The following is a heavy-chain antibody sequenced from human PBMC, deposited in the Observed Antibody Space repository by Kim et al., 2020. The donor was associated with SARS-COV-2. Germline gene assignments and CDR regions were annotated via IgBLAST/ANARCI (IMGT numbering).Heavy chain of an antibody. CDR2: YTRGST. V-gene: IGHV4-4*07. Sequence: YTRGSTTYNPSLKNRVTRSVDTSKNQFSLKRSSVTAADTAVYYCASPLGYWGQGTLVTVSS. J-gene: IGHJ4*02. D-gene: IGHD3-10*01. CDR3: ASPLGY.